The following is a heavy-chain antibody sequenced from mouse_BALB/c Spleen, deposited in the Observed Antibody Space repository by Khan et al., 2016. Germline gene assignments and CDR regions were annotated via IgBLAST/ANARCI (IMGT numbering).Heavy chain of an antibody. Sequence: EVKLLESGPGLVKPSQSLSLTCTVTGYSITNDYAWNWIRQFPENKLEWMGYITYSGGTSYNPSLKSRISITRDTSKNQFFLQLNSVTTEDTATYYCARGDYDGTYYGMDYWGQGTSVTVSS. CDR1: GYSITNDYA. D-gene: IGHD2-4*01. CDR3: ARGDYDGTYYGMDY. V-gene: IGHV3-2*02. J-gene: IGHJ4*01. CDR2: ITYSGGT.